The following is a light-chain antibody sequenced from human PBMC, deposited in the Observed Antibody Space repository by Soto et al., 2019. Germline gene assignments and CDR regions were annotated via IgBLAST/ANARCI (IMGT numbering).Light chain of an antibody. CDR3: QSYDTSLRGSL. CDR2: DNT. Sequence: QPVLTQPPSVSGAPGQRVTISCTGSSSNVGAGFDVHWYQHLPGTAPKLLIYDNTNRPSGVPDRFSGSKSGTSASLAITGLQAEDEADYYCQSYDTSLRGSLFGGGTKLTVL. CDR1: SSNVGAGFD. V-gene: IGLV1-40*01. J-gene: IGLJ2*01.